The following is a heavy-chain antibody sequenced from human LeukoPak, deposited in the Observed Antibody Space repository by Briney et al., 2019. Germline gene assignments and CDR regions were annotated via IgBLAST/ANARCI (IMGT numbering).Heavy chain of an antibody. J-gene: IGHJ3*02. D-gene: IGHD4-17*01. CDR2: IFYSGRT. V-gene: IGHV4-59*01. CDR3: AGDVGGSYGDYVPDAFDI. Sequence: SETLSLTCTVSGGSISSYYWSWIRQPSGKGLGWIGYIFYSGRTNNNPSLKSRVTISVDTSKNQFSLKLTSVTAADTAVYYCAGDVGGSYGDYVPDAFDIWGQGTMVTVSS. CDR1: GGSISSYY.